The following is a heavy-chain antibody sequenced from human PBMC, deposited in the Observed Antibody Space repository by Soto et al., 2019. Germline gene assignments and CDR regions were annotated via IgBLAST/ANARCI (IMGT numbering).Heavy chain of an antibody. D-gene: IGHD2-2*01. CDR1: GFTISNCA. J-gene: IGHJ6*03. CDR2: ITGSTGTT. Sequence: GGSLRLSCASSGFTISNCARSWVRHAPGKGLEWVSEITGSTGTTYYADSVKGRFIISRDNSKNTVHLQMNSLRAEDTAVYYCAKDTSSSPYYMDVWGKGTTVTVSS. CDR3: AKDTSSSPYYMDV. V-gene: IGHV3-23*01.